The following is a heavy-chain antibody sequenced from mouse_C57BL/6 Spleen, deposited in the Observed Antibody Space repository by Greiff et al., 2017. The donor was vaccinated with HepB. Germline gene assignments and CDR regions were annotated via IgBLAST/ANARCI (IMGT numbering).Heavy chain of an antibody. CDR2: IDPSDSYT. D-gene: IGHD1-1*01. CDR1: GYTFTSYW. V-gene: IGHV1-50*01. Sequence: QVQLQQSGAELVKPGASVKLSCKASGYTFTSYWMQWVKQRPGQGLEWIGEIDPSDSYTNYNQKFKGKATLTVDTSSSTAYMQLSSLTSEDSAVYYCARQEGFITTVGYFDVWGTGTTVTVSS. J-gene: IGHJ1*03. CDR3: ARQEGFITTVGYFDV.